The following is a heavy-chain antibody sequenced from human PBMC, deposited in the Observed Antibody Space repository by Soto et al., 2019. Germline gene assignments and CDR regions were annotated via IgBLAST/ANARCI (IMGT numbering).Heavy chain of an antibody. J-gene: IGHJ4*02. CDR3: ARESYYDSSGYQYDY. CDR1: GGTFSSYA. CDR2: IIPIFGTA. D-gene: IGHD3-22*01. Sequence: KVSCKASGGTFSSYAISWVRQAPGQGLEWMGGIIPIFGTANYAQKFQGRVTITADKSTSTAYMELSSLRSEDTAVYYCARESYYDSSGYQYDYWGQGTLVTVSS. V-gene: IGHV1-69*06.